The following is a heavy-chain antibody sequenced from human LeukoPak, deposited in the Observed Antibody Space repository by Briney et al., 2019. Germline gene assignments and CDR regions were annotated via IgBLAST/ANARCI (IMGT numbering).Heavy chain of an antibody. J-gene: IGHJ3*02. D-gene: IGHD6-13*01. Sequence: GGSLRLSCTASGFTFSGYWMSWVRQAPGKGLEWVSVIYSGVSTYYADSVKGRFTISRDNSKNTLYLQMNSLRAEDTAVYYCASRRLSSNYAFDIWGQGTMVTVSS. V-gene: IGHV3-53*01. CDR1: GFTFSGYW. CDR3: ASRRLSSNYAFDI. CDR2: IYSGVST.